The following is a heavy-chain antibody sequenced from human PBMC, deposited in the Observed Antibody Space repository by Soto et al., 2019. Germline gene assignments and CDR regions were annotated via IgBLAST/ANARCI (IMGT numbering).Heavy chain of an antibody. CDR3: ATNRRENGGIDY. V-gene: IGHV1-69*02. CDR2: IIPMLGVS. J-gene: IGHJ4*02. CDR1: GDTFSSYS. D-gene: IGHD3-10*01. Sequence: QVQLVQSGAEVKKPGSSAKVSCKASGDTFSSYSFNWVRQAPGEGLEWMGRIIPMLGVSRSAQKFQGRVTFTADKYTSTVYKELSSLRSEDTALYYCATNRRENGGIDYWGQGSLVTVSS.